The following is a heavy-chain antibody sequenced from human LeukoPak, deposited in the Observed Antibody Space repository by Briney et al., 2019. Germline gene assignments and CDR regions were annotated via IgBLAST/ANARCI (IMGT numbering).Heavy chain of an antibody. D-gene: IGHD4-11*01. CDR3: ARLVIDEDSNYGTFDY. CDR2: ISGSGGST. CDR1: GFTFSSYA. Sequence: PGGSLRLSCAASGFTFSSYAMSWVRQAPGKGLEWVSAISGSGGSTYYADSVKGRFTISRDNSKNTLYLQMNSLRAEDTAVYYCARLVIDEDSNYGTFDYWGQGTLVTVSS. J-gene: IGHJ4*02. V-gene: IGHV3-23*01.